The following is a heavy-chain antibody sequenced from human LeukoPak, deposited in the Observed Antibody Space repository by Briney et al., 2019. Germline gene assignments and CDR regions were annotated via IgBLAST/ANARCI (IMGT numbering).Heavy chain of an antibody. Sequence: APVKVSCKASGYTFTSYGISWVRQAPGQGLEWMGWISAYNGNTNYAQKLQGRVTMTTDTSTSTAYMELRSLRSDDTAVYYCARAPLWFGESRGPFDYWGQGTLVAVSS. J-gene: IGHJ4*02. CDR2: ISAYNGNT. V-gene: IGHV1-18*04. D-gene: IGHD3-10*01. CDR3: ARAPLWFGESRGPFDY. CDR1: GYTFTSYG.